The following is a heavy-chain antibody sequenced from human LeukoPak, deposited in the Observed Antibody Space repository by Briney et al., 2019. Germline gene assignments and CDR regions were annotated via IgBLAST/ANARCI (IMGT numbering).Heavy chain of an antibody. CDR2: ISSGSSYI. V-gene: IGHV3-21*01. CDR1: GFTFTSYS. D-gene: IGHD1-26*01. CDR3: ARDRREDGAFDI. J-gene: IGHJ3*02. Sequence: GGSLRLSCAASGFTFTSYSMNWVRRAPGKGLEWVSSISSGSSYIYYADSVKGRITISRDNSKNSLYLHMNSLRAEDTAIYYCARDRREDGAFDIWGQGTMVTVSS.